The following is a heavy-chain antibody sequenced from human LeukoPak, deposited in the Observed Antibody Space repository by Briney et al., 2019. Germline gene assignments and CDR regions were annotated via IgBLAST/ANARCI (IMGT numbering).Heavy chain of an antibody. V-gene: IGHV4-61*02. D-gene: IGHD3-10*01. CDR1: GDSISSGSYY. Sequence: PSQTLSLTCTVSGDSISSGSYYWSWIRQPAGKGLEWIGRIFTSGSTKYNPSLKSRVTISVDTSKNQFSLKLSSVTAADTAVYYCAREGKITMVRGVIRYYYMDVWGKGTTVTISS. CDR3: AREGKITMVRGVIRYYYMDV. CDR2: IFTSGST. J-gene: IGHJ6*03.